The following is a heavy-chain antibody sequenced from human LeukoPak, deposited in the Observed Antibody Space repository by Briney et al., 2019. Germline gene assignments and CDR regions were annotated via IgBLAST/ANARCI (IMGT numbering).Heavy chain of an antibody. J-gene: IGHJ4*02. CDR2: VHYSGTP. D-gene: IGHD1-26*01. CDR1: GVSISDYY. V-gene: IGHV4-59*12. Sequence: SETLSLTCTVSGVSISDYYWTWIRQPPSKGLEWIGYVHYSGTPNNHPSLKSRVTFSVDTSKNQFSLKLTSVTAADTAVYYCARGVGATHFDYWGQGALVTVSS. CDR3: ARGVGATHFDY.